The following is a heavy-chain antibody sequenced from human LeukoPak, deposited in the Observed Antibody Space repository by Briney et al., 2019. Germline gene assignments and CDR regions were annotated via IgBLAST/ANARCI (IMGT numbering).Heavy chain of an antibody. Sequence: SETLSLTCTVSGGSISSGGYYWSWIRQHPGKGLEWIGYIYYSGSTYYNPSLKSRVTISVDTSKNQFSLKLSSVTAADTAVYYCARATTDELAVPGYFDYWGQGTLVTVSS. CDR1: GGSISSGGYY. D-gene: IGHD6-19*01. J-gene: IGHJ4*02. CDR3: ARATTDELAVPGYFDY. V-gene: IGHV4-31*03. CDR2: IYYSGST.